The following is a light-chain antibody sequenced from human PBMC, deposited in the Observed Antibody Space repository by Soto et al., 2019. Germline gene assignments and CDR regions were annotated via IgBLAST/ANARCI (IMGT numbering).Light chain of an antibody. J-gene: IGKJ2*01. Sequence: EIVLTQSPGTLSLSPGERATLSCRASQSVSSSYLAWYQQKPGQAPRLLIYGASNRATGIPDRFSGSGSGTDFTLTISRLEPEDFAIYYCQQYGSSPYPFGQGTKREIK. V-gene: IGKV3-20*01. CDR2: GAS. CDR1: QSVSSSY. CDR3: QQYGSSPYP.